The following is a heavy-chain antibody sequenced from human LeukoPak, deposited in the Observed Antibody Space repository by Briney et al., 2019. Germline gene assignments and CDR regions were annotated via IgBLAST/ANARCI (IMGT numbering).Heavy chain of an antibody. CDR3: ARGYCGGDCYGD. CDR1: GFTFKSYA. D-gene: IGHD2-21*02. J-gene: IGHJ1*01. V-gene: IGHV3-21*01. CDR2: ISGSSRHI. Sequence: GGSLRLSCSASGFTFKSYAMHWVRQAPGKGLEYVSSISGSSRHIYYADSVKGRFTISRDNTKSSLYLQMNSLRVEDMAVYYCARGYCGGDCYGDWGQGTLVTVSS.